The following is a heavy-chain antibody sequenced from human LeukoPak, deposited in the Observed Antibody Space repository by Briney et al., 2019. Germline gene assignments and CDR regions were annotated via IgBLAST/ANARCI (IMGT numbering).Heavy chain of an antibody. CDR3: ARDHVGSSWPPYYYYGMDV. CDR2: INPSGGST. CDR1: GYTFTSYY. J-gene: IGHJ6*02. Sequence: PGASVKVSCKASGYTFTSYYMHWVRQAPGQGLEWMGIINPSGGSTSYAQKFQGRVTITRDTSASTAYMELSSLRSEDTAVYYCARDHVGSSWPPYYYYGMDVWGQGTTVTVSS. D-gene: IGHD6-13*01. V-gene: IGHV1-46*01.